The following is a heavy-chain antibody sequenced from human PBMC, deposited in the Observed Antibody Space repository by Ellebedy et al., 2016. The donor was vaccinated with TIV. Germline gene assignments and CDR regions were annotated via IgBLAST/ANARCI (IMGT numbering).Heavy chain of an antibody. CDR2: INPNSGGT. V-gene: IGHV1-2*02. D-gene: IGHD6-13*01. CDR1: GYTFTGYF. J-gene: IGHJ5*02. CDR3: ARDGSSWYWSWFDP. Sequence: ASVTVSCXASGYTFTGYFLHWVRQAPGQGLEWMGWINPNSGGTSYAQKFQGRVTMTRDTSISTAYMELSRLRSDDTAVYYCARDGSSWYWSWFDPWGQGTLVTVSS.